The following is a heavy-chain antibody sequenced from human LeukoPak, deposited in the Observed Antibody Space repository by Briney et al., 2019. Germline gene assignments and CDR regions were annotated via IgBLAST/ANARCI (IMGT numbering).Heavy chain of an antibody. D-gene: IGHD6-13*01. V-gene: IGHV1-18*01. J-gene: IGHJ4*02. CDR3: ARDQIAAAGTEFDY. CDR1: GYTFTSYG. Sequence: ASVKVSCKASGYTFTSYGISWVRQAPGQGLEWMGWVSAYNGNTKYAQKLQGRVTMTTDTSTSTAYMELRSLRSDDTAVYYCARDQIAAAGTEFDYWGQGTLVTVSS. CDR2: VSAYNGNT.